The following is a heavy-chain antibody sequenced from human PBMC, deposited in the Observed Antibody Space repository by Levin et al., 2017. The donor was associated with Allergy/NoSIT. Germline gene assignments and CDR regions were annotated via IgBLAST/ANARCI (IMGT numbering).Heavy chain of an antibody. CDR2: FYPGDGEA. Sequence: ASVKVSCKVSGYTLTQLSMQWVRQTPGKGLEWMGGFYPGDGEAIYAQKFQGGLTMTEDISTDTAYMALSSLTSEDTAVYFCATGSQWLIDIQLNYNSHGMDVWGQGTTVTVSS. V-gene: IGHV1-24*01. CDR3: ATGSQWLIDIQLNYNSHGMDV. D-gene: IGHD6-19*01. CDR1: GYTLTQLS. J-gene: IGHJ6*02.